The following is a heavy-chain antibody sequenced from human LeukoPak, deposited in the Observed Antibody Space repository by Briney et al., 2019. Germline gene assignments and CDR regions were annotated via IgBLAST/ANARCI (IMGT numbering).Heavy chain of an antibody. CDR2: ISYDGSNK. V-gene: IGHV3-30*18. CDR1: GFTFSSYG. D-gene: IGHD3-3*01. J-gene: IGHJ4*02. CDR3: AKDHETIFGVVNDY. Sequence: GGSLRLSCAASGFTFSSYGMHWVRQAPGKGLEWVAVISYDGSNKYYADSVKGRFTISRDNSKNTLYLQMNSLRAEDTAVYYCAKDHETIFGVVNDYWGQGTLVTVSS.